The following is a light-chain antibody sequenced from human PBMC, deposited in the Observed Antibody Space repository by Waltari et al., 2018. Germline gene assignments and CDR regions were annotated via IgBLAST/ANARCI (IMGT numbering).Light chain of an antibody. CDR3: STWDDSLGGPV. Sequence: QPVLTQPPSASGTPGQRVTISCSGSSSNPGITAIYWFQQLPGTAPHPLTYRNNQWPSGVPDRFSGYKSGTSASLAISGLQSEDEADYYCSTWDDSLGGPVFGGGTKLTVL. CDR2: RNN. J-gene: IGLJ3*02. CDR1: SSNPGITA. V-gene: IGLV1-47*01.